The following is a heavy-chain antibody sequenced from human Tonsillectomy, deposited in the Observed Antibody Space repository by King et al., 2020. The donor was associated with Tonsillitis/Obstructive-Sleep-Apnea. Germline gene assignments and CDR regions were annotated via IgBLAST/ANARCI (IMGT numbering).Heavy chain of an antibody. J-gene: IGHJ4*02. CDR2: ISGGGVST. CDR3: AKAPGGVRDFFDY. Sequence: VQLVESGGGLVQPGGSLRLSCAASGFTFRLHAMTWVRQAPGKGLEWVSVISGGGVSTDYADSVKGRVTISRDNSKNTLYLQMSSLRAEDTAVYYCAKAPGGVRDFFDYWGQGTLVTVSS. V-gene: IGHV3-23*04. D-gene: IGHD3-16*01. CDR1: GFTFRLHA.